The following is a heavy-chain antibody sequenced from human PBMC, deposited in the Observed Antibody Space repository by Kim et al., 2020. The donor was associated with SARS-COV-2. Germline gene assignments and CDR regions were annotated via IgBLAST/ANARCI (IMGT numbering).Heavy chain of an antibody. CDR2: ISGSGGST. CDR3: AKVGRAMYYDILTLQIDC. D-gene: IGHD3-9*01. Sequence: GGSLRLSCAASGFTFSSYAMSWVRQAPGKGLEWVSAISGSGGSTYYADSVKGRFTISRDNSKNTLYLQMNSLRAEDTAVYYCAKVGRAMYYDILTLQIDCWGPGHLVTVSS. CDR1: GFTFSSYA. V-gene: IGHV3-23*01. J-gene: IGHJ4*02.